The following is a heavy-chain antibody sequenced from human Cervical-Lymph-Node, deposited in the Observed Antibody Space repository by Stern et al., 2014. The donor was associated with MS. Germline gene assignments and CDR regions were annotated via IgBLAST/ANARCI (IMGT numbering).Heavy chain of an antibody. CDR3: ARGRNGFGYDS. Sequence: QVQLQESGPGLVKPSQTLSLTCTVSGGPISSGTYYWSWIRQPAGKGLEWIGRIYTSGSTDYTSSLKSRVTISVDMSKTQLSVRLPHVTAADTAVYYCARGRNGFGYDSWGQGTLATVSP. CDR2: IYTSGST. D-gene: IGHD2-15*01. V-gene: IGHV4-61*02. J-gene: IGHJ4*02. CDR1: GGPISSGTYY.